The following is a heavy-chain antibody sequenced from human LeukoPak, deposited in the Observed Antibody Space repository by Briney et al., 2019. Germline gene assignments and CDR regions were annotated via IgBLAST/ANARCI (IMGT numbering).Heavy chain of an antibody. J-gene: IGHJ6*02. Sequence: GGSLRLSCAASGFTFSSYGMHWVRQAPGKGLEWVAVIWYDGSNKYYADSVKGRFTISRDNSKNTLYLQMNSLRAEDTAVYYCARDPDYGSGSYYRYYYGMDVWGQGTTVTVSS. CDR2: IWYDGSNK. CDR3: ARDPDYGSGSYYRYYYGMDV. CDR1: GFTFSSYG. D-gene: IGHD3-10*01. V-gene: IGHV3-33*01.